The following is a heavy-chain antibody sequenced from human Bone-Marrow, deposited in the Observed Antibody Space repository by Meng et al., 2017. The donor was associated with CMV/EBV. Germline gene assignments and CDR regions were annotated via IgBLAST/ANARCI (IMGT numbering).Heavy chain of an antibody. Sequence: GESLKISCAASGFTFSSYGMHWLRQAPGKGLEWVAVIWYDGSNKYYADSVKGRFTISRDNSKNTLYLQMNSLRAEDTAVYYCAKGGLSGYHREYYYYGMDVRGQGTTVTVSS. CDR3: AKGGLSGYHREYYYYGMDV. CDR1: GFTFSSYG. D-gene: IGHD3-3*01. J-gene: IGHJ6*02. CDR2: IWYDGSNK. V-gene: IGHV3-33*06.